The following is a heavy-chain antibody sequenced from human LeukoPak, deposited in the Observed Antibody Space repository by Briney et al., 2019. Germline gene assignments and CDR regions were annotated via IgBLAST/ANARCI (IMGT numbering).Heavy chain of an antibody. J-gene: IGHJ5*01. D-gene: IGHD2-15*01. V-gene: IGHV1-18*01. Sequence: ASVKVSCKASGYTFTSYGISWVRQAPGQGLEWMGWISCYNGDTHYAQNYQGRLTMTTDTSTSTAYMELRSLRSDDTAVYYCARDPSNTSGHNAWFDYWGQGTLVTVSS. CDR3: ARDPSNTSGHNAWFDY. CDR1: GYTFTSYG. CDR2: ISCYNGDT.